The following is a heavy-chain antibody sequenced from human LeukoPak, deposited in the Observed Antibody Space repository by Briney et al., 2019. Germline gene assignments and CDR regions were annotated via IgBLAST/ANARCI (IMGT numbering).Heavy chain of an antibody. D-gene: IGHD3-22*01. CDR3: ARRQYYDSSGYPAAFDI. CDR2: IYYSGST. Sequence: SSETLSLTCTVSGGSISSSSYYWGWIRQPPGKGLEWIGSIYYSGSTYYNPSLKSRVTISVDTSKNQFSLKLSSVTAADTAVYYCARRQYYDSSGYPAAFDIWGQGTMVTVSS. CDR1: GGSISSSSYY. V-gene: IGHV4-39*01. J-gene: IGHJ3*02.